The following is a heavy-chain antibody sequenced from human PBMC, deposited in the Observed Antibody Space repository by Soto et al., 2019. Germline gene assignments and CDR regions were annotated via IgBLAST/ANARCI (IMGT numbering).Heavy chain of an antibody. CDR2: ISGSGGST. V-gene: IGHV3-23*01. Sequence: EVQLLESGGGLVQPGGSLRLSCAASGFTFSSYAMSWVRQAPGKGLEWVSAISGSGGSTYYADSVKGRFTISRDNSKNTLYLQVNSRRAEDTAVYYCAKGDDFWSGSPYYFDYWGQGTLVTVSS. CDR1: GFTFSSYA. D-gene: IGHD3-3*01. J-gene: IGHJ4*02. CDR3: AKGDDFWSGSPYYFDY.